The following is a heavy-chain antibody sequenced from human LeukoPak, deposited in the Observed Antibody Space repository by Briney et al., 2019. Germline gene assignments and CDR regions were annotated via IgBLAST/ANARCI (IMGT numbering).Heavy chain of an antibody. D-gene: IGHD3-3*01. J-gene: IGHJ5*02. CDR1: GFTFSSYA. V-gene: IGHV3-23*01. CDR3: AKGRTITIFGVVNMGFDH. Sequence: GGSLRLSCAASGFTFSSYAMSWVRQAPGKGLEWVSAISGSGGSTYYADSVKGRFTISRDSSKNTLYLQMNSLRAEDTAVYYCAKGRTITIFGVVNMGFDHWGQGTLVAVSS. CDR2: ISGSGGST.